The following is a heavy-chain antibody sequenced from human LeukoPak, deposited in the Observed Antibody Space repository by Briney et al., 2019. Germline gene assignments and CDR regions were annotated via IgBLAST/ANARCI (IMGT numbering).Heavy chain of an antibody. CDR3: AKDAYSGSVDY. CDR1: GFTFSSYD. D-gene: IGHD6-19*01. Sequence: GGCLRLSCAASGFTFSSYDMSWARQAPGKGLEWVSAISGDASSTYYADSVKGRFTISRDNSKNTLYLQMNSLRAEDTAIYYCAKDAYSGSVDYWGQGTLVTVSS. V-gene: IGHV3-23*01. CDR2: ISGDASST. J-gene: IGHJ4*02.